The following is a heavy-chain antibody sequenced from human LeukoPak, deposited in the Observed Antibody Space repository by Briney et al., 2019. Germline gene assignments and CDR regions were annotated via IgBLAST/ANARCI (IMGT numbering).Heavy chain of an antibody. D-gene: IGHD3-10*02. CDR1: GFTFSSYE. V-gene: IGHV3-48*03. CDR2: ISSSGSTI. Sequence: GGSLRLSCAASGFTFSSYEMNWVRQAPGKGLEWVSYISSSGSTIYYADSVKGRFAISRDNAKNSLYLQMNSLRAEDTAVYYCAELGSTMIGGVWGKGTTVAISS. CDR3: AELGSTMIGGV. J-gene: IGHJ6*04.